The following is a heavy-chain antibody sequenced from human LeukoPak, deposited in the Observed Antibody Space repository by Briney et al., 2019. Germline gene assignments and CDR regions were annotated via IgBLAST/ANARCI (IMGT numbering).Heavy chain of an antibody. Sequence: PSETLSLTCTVSGGSIGTCSWNWIRQPPGKGLEWIGYIYYSGTTNYNPSLKSRVTISVDTSKNQFSLKLSSVTAADTAVYYCARGVYIAAAQYGYWGQGTLSPSPQ. J-gene: IGHJ4*02. D-gene: IGHD6-13*01. CDR2: IYYSGTT. CDR1: GGSIGTCS. CDR3: ARGVYIAAAQYGY. V-gene: IGHV4-59*01.